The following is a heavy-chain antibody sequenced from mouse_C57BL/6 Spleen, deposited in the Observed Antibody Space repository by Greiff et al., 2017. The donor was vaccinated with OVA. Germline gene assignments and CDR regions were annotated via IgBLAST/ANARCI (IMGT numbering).Heavy chain of an antibody. Sequence: QVQLQQPGAELVMPGASVKLSCKASGYTFTSYWMHWVKQRPGQGLEWIGEIDPSDSYTNYNQKFKGKSTLTVDKSSSTAYMQLSSLTSEDSAVYYCLVPHAMDYWGQGTSVTVSS. CDR1: GYTFTSYW. CDR2: IDPSDSYT. D-gene: IGHD2-10*02. CDR3: LVPHAMDY. J-gene: IGHJ4*01. V-gene: IGHV1-69*01.